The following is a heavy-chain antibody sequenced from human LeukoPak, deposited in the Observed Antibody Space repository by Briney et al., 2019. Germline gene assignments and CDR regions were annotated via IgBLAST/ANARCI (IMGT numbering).Heavy chain of an antibody. D-gene: IGHD1-14*01. Sequence: RASVKVSCKASGYTFTSYDINWVRQAPGQGLEWMGWISGFNDDTKIAQRFQGRLTVTKDTSTSTAYMELRGLRYDDTAVYYCARDGFGNPPVYLKHWGQGTLVTVSS. J-gene: IGHJ1*01. V-gene: IGHV1-18*01. CDR2: ISGFNDDT. CDR3: ARDGFGNPPVYLKH. CDR1: GYTFTSYD.